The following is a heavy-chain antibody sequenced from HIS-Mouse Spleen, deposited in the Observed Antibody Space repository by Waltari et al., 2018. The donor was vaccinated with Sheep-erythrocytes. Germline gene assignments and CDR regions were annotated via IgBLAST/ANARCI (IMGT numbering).Heavy chain of an antibody. CDR3: ARVASGATFDY. Sequence: EVQLVESGGGLVKPGGSLRLSCAASGFPFSSESSNGVRQGPGKGLEWVSSISSSSSYIYYADSVKGRFTISRENAKNSLYLQMNSLRAEDTAVYYCARVASGATFDYWGQGTLVTVSS. V-gene: IGHV3-21*01. CDR2: ISSSSSYI. J-gene: IGHJ4*02. D-gene: IGHD1-26*01. CDR1: GFPFSSES.